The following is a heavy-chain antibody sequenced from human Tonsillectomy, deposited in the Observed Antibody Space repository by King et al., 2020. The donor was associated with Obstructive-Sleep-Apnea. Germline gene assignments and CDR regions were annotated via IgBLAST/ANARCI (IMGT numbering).Heavy chain of an antibody. Sequence: VQLQESGPGLVKPSQTLSLACTVSGVSISSGDYYWSWIRQPPGKGLEWIGYISYSGNTFCNPSLESRLAISIDTSKNQFSLKLSSMTAADTAVYYCARDNTPYCGTDCLDYWGQGTLVTVSS. J-gene: IGHJ4*02. CDR1: GVSISSGDYY. D-gene: IGHD2-21*02. CDR2: ISYSGNT. CDR3: ARDNTPYCGTDCLDY. V-gene: IGHV4-30-4*01.